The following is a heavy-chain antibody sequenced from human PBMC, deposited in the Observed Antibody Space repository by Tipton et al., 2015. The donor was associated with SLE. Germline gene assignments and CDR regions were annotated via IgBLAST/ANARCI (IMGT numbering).Heavy chain of an antibody. CDR3: ARRPYVSSGYFFDY. V-gene: IGHV4-4*08. J-gene: IGHJ4*02. D-gene: IGHD3-22*01. Sequence: LRLSCTVSGGSFSNYYWSWIRQPPGEGLEWIGYIYSSGTTNYNPSLKSRVTISVDTSNNQFSLKLSSVTAADTAVYYCARRPYVSSGYFFDYWGQGTLVTVSS. CDR1: GGSFSNYY. CDR2: IYSSGTT.